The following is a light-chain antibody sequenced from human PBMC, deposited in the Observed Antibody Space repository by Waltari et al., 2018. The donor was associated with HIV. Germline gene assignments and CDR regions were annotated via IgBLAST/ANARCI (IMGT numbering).Light chain of an antibody. CDR1: SSDVGAYDF. CDR2: EVT. Sequence: QSALTQPPSASGSPGQSVTISCTGTSSDVGAYDFVSWYQQHPGKVPKLIISEVTKRPAGVPDRVLGSKSDNTASLTISGLQAEDEADYYCTSYASNNNYVFGTGTKVTVL. CDR3: TSYASNNNYV. J-gene: IGLJ1*01. V-gene: IGLV2-8*01.